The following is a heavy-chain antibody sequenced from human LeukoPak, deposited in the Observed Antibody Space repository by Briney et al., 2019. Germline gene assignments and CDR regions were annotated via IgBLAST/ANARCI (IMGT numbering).Heavy chain of an antibody. Sequence: ASVKVSCKASGYTFSSFDINWVRQAPGQGLEWMGWINAGNGNTKYSQKSQGRVTITRDTSASTAYMELSSLRSEDTAVYYCARMRQWELLLLDYWGQGTLVTVSS. CDR1: GYTFSSFD. J-gene: IGHJ4*02. V-gene: IGHV1-3*01. CDR3: ARMRQWELLLLDY. CDR2: INAGNGNT. D-gene: IGHD1-26*01.